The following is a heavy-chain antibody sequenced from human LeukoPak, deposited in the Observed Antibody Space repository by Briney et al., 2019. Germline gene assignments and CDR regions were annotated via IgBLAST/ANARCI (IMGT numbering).Heavy chain of an antibody. D-gene: IGHD4-11*01. V-gene: IGHV3-11*01. CDR1: GFTVSSNY. Sequence: GGSLRLSCAASGFTVSSNYMSWIRQAPGKGLEWVSYISSSGSTIYYADSVKGRFTISRDSAKNSLYLQMNSLRAEDTAVYYCASDSNYGFFGYWGQGTLVTVSS. CDR2: ISSSGSTI. J-gene: IGHJ4*02. CDR3: ASDSNYGFFGY.